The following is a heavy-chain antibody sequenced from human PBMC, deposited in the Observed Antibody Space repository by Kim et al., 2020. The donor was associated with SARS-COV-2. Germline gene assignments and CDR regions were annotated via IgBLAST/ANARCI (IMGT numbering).Heavy chain of an antibody. CDR3: ARVGQWLVLRRAFDI. V-gene: IGHV4-34*01. CDR2: INHSGST. J-gene: IGHJ3*02. Sequence: SETLSLTCAVYGGSFSGYYWSWIRQPPGKGLEWIGEINHSGSTNYNPSLKSRVTISVDTSKNQFSLKLSSVTAADTAVYYCARVGQWLVLRRAFDIWGQGTMVTVSS. D-gene: IGHD6-19*01. CDR1: GGSFSGYY.